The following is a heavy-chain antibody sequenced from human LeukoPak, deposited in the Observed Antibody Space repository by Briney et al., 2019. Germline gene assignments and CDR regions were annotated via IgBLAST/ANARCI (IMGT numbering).Heavy chain of an antibody. CDR3: ARVGYTSGWYRN. J-gene: IGHJ4*02. CDR2: IYYSGSI. Sequence: SQTLSLTCTVSGGSISSGGYYWSWIRQHPGKGLEWIGYIYYSGSIYYNPSLKSRVTISVDTSKNQFSLKLSSVTAADTAVYYCARVGYTSGWYRNWGQGTLVTVSS. D-gene: IGHD6-19*01. CDR1: GGSISSGGYY. V-gene: IGHV4-31*03.